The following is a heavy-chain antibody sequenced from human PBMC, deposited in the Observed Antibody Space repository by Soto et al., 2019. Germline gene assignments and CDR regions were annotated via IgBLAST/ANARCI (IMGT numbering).Heavy chain of an antibody. Sequence: KPSETLSLTCTVSGDSISSGGYYWSWIRQHPGKGLEWIGYIYYSGTTYYNPSLKSRVTISMDTSNNQYSLILSSVTAADTAVYYCAREEYYYDSSGYYPFFYGMAVWGQGTTVTVSS. CDR2: IYYSGTT. D-gene: IGHD3-22*01. J-gene: IGHJ6*02. CDR1: GDSISSGGYY. V-gene: IGHV4-31*03. CDR3: AREEYYYDSSGYYPFFYGMAV.